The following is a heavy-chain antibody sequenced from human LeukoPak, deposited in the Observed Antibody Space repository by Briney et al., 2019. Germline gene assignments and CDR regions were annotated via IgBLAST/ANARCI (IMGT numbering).Heavy chain of an antibody. D-gene: IGHD1-14*01. Sequence: PSETLSLTCTVSGGXISSYYWSWIRQPPGKGREYLGYIYYSGNTNSNPSLNSRVTISVDTSKNQFSLKLSSVTAADTAVYYCARRGSGASLEYYFDLWGRGTLVTVSS. CDR3: ARRGSGASLEYYFDL. CDR2: IYYSGNT. CDR1: GGXISSYY. V-gene: IGHV4-59*08. J-gene: IGHJ2*01.